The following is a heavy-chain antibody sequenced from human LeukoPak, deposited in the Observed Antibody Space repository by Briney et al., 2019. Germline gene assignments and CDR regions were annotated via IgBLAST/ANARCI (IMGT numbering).Heavy chain of an antibody. CDR1: GFTFSTYS. J-gene: IGHJ6*03. V-gene: IGHV3-21*01. D-gene: IGHD2-2*02. CDR3: ARDEREVVPAAIPSESYYYYYMDV. Sequence: GGSLRLSCTASGFTFSTYSMNWVRQAPGKGLEWVASISDRGTYIYYADSVKGRFTISRDNAKNSLYLQMNSLRAEDTAVYYCARDEREVVPAAIPSESYYYYYMDVWGKGTTVTVSS. CDR2: ISDRGTYI.